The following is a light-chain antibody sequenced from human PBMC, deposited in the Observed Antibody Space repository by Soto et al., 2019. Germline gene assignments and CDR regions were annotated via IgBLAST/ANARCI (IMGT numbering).Light chain of an antibody. J-gene: IGKJ1*01. CDR3: QQYDSSPRK. V-gene: IGKV3-20*01. CDR2: GPS. Sequence: IVLTHSPGTLSLSPWERATLSCRSSQSISSSYLAWYQQKPGQAPRLLIYGPSSRATGIPDRFSGSGSGTDFTLTINRLEPEDFAVYYCQQYDSSPRKFGQGTKVDIK. CDR1: QSISSSY.